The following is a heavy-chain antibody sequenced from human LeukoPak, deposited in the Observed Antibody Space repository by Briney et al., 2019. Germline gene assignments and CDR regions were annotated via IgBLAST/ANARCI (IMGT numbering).Heavy chain of an antibody. Sequence: GASVKVSCKVSGYTLTELSMHWVRQAPGKGLEWMGGFDPEDGETIYAQKSLGRVTMTEDTSTDTAYMELSSLRSEDTAVYYCATLGSGWYYFDYWGQGTLVTVSS. CDR2: FDPEDGET. CDR3: ATLGSGWYYFDY. CDR1: GYTLTELS. V-gene: IGHV1-24*01. D-gene: IGHD6-19*01. J-gene: IGHJ4*02.